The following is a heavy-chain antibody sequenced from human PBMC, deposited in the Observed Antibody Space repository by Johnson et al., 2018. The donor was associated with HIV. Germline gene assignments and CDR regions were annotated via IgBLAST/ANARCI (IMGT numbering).Heavy chain of an antibody. Sequence: VQLVESGGGLVQPGGSLRLSCAASGFTVSSNYMSWVRQAPGKGLEWVSVIYSGGSTYYADSVKGRFTISRDNSKNTLYLKMNSLRAEDQAVYYCARRGGGYAFDIWGQGTMVTVSS. V-gene: IGHV3-66*01. CDR2: IYSGGST. CDR1: GFTVSSNY. J-gene: IGHJ3*02. CDR3: ARRGGGYAFDI. D-gene: IGHD1-1*01.